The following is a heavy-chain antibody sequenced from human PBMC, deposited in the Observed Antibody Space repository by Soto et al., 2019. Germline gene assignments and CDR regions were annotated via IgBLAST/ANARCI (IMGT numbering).Heavy chain of an antibody. D-gene: IGHD4-4*01. J-gene: IGHJ5*02. V-gene: IGHV4-59*08. Sequence: SETLSLTCTVSGGSISSYYWSWIRQPPGKGLEWIGYIYYSGSTNYNPSLNSRVTMSVDTSKNQFSLKLSSVTAADTALYYCARTHDNSNSFVVHWGQGTLVTVSS. CDR1: GGSISSYY. CDR3: ARTHDNSNSFVVH. CDR2: IYYSGST.